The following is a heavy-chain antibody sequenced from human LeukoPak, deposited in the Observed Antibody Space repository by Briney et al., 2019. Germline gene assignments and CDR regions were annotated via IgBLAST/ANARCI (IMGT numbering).Heavy chain of an antibody. J-gene: IGHJ4*02. CDR1: GFTFSSYS. CDR3: AIYVVVITAGKIELSPTSTFDY. V-gene: IGHV3-21*04. CDR2: ISRSSSYI. Sequence: GGSLRLSCAASGFTFSSYSMNWVRQAPGKGLEWVSSISRSSSYIYYADSVKGRFTISRDNAKNSLYLQMNSLRAEDTAVYYCAIYVVVITAGKIELSPTSTFDYWGQGTLVTVSS. D-gene: IGHD3-22*01.